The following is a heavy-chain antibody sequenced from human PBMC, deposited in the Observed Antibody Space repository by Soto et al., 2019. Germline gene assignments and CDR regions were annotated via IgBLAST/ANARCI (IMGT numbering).Heavy chain of an antibody. CDR1: GFTFSSYS. CDR2: ISSSSSTF. J-gene: IGHJ5*02. CDR3: AREGGNLNWLDP. Sequence: EVQLVESGGGFVQPGGSLRLSCAASGFTFSSYSMNWVRQPPGTGLEWVSYISSSSSTFYYADSVKGRFTISRDNAKTSLYLQMNSLRDEATAVYYCAREGGNLNWLDPWGQGTLVTVSS. D-gene: IGHD1-26*01. V-gene: IGHV3-48*02.